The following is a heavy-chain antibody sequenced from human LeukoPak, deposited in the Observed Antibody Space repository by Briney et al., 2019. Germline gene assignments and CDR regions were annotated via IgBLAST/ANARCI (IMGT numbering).Heavy chain of an antibody. CDR2: ISYDGSNK. V-gene: IGHV3-30-3*01. D-gene: IGHD3-22*01. Sequence: GGSLRLSCAVSGFTFSSYAVHWVRQAPGKGLEWVAVISYDGSNKYYADSVKGRFTISRDNSKNTLYLQINSLRAEDTAVYYCASYDSSGYYYWWGQGTLVTVSS. CDR1: GFTFSSYA. CDR3: ASYDSSGYYYW. J-gene: IGHJ4*02.